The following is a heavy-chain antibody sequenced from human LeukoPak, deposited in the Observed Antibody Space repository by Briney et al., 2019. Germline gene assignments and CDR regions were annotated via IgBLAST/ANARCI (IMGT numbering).Heavy chain of an antibody. V-gene: IGHV4-39*07. CDR1: GDSISSSSYY. CDR2: IYYSGST. J-gene: IGHJ4*02. D-gene: IGHD6-19*01. CDR3: ARDPASSSDINDY. Sequence: SETLSLTCTVSGDSISSSSYYWAWIRQPPGKGLEWIGTIYYSGSTYYSPSLKSRVTISVDKSKNQFSLKLSSVTAADTAVYYCARDPASSSDINDYWGREPWSPSPQ.